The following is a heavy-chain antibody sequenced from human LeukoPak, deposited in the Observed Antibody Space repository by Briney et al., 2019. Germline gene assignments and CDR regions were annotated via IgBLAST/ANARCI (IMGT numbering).Heavy chain of an antibody. D-gene: IGHD6-19*01. CDR2: INQRGSEK. J-gene: IGHJ4*02. CDR3: AKALGRTVAGPYYFDY. V-gene: IGHV3-7*03. Sequence: PGGSLRLSCAASGFIITDHWMSWVRQAPGKGLEWVGNINQRGSEKYYVDSVKGRFTISRDNAKNSLYLQMNSLRAEDTALYYCAKALGRTVAGPYYFDYWGQGTLVTVSS. CDR1: GFIITDHW.